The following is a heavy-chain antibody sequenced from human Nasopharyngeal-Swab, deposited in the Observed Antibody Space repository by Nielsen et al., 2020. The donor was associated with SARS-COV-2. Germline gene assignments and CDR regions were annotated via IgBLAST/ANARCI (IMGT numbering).Heavy chain of an antibody. V-gene: IGHV3-21*01. CDR1: GFTFSSYS. CDR3: ATGAGTTIYYYYGMDV. D-gene: IGHD1-7*01. CDR2: ISSSSSYI. Sequence: GGSLRLSCAASGFTFSSYSMNWVRQAPGKGLEWVSSISSSSSYIYYADSVKGRFTISRDNAKNSLYLQMNSLRAEDTAVYYCATGAGTTIYYYYGMDVWGQGTTVTVS. J-gene: IGHJ6*02.